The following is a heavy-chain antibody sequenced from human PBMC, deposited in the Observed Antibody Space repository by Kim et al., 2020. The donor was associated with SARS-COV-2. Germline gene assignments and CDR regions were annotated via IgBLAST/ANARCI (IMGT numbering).Heavy chain of an antibody. Sequence: SETLSLICTVSGGSIGSYYWTWIRQPPGKGLEWIGYIYYSGTTNYNPSLKSRVTISLDTSKNHFSLSLSSVTAADTAMYYCARFYDYGDLWGQGTLVTVSS. CDR1: GGSIGSYY. CDR2: IYYSGTT. V-gene: IGHV4-59*01. D-gene: IGHD2-2*01. CDR3: ARFYDYGDL. J-gene: IGHJ4*02.